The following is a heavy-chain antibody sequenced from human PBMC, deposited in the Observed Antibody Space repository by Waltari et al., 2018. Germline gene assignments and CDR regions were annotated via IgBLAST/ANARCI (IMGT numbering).Heavy chain of an antibody. V-gene: IGHV1-24*01. CDR2: FDPEQRET. Sequence: QVQVVQSGAEVKNPGASVKVSCKVPGYTPSDLSIPWVRQAPVNGPEWMGGFDPEQRETVYSQNFQGRVTITEDATTDTAYMQLTSLRPDDTAVYYCVTGRTMRSVGGILVIEHGLRAGYFQFWGQGTLVVVSS. CDR3: VTGRTMRSVGGILVIEHGLRAGYFQF. J-gene: IGHJ1*01. D-gene: IGHD3-16*02. CDR1: GYTPSDLS.